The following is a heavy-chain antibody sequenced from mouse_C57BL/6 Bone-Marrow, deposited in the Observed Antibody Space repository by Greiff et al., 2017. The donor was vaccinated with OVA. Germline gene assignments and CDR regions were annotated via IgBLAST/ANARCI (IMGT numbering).Heavy chain of an antibody. D-gene: IGHD1-1*01. J-gene: IGHJ1*03. CDR2: ILPGSGST. CDR3: SRDDYYGSGYGYFDV. V-gene: IGHV1-9*01. CDR1: GYTFTGYW. Sequence: QVQLQQSGAELMKPGASVKLSCKATGYTFTGYWIEWVKQRPGHGLEWIGEILPGSGSTNYNEKFKGKATFTADKSYNTAYMQFSSLTTEDSAIYYCSRDDYYGSGYGYFDVWGTGTPVTVSS.